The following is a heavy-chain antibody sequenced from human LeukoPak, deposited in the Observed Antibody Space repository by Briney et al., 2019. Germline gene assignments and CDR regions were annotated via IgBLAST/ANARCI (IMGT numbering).Heavy chain of an antibody. Sequence: SETLSLTCAVYGGSFSGYYWSWIRRPPGKGLEWIGEINHSGSTNYNPSLKSRVTISVDTSKNQFSLKLSSVTAADTAVYYCAARGIAAAPGNYWGQGTLVTVSS. D-gene: IGHD6-13*01. J-gene: IGHJ4*02. CDR2: INHSGST. CDR1: GGSFSGYY. CDR3: AARGIAAAPGNY. V-gene: IGHV4-34*01.